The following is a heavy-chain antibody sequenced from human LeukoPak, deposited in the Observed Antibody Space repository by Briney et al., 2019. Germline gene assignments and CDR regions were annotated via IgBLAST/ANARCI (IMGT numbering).Heavy chain of an antibody. V-gene: IGHV1-2*02. Sequence: ASVKVSCKASGYTFTGHYMHWVRQAPGQGLEWMGWINPSSGGTNYAQKFQGRVTMTRDTSISTAYMELNRLRSDDTAVYYCARDSYYGDSRSPHFDYWGQGALVTVSS. CDR2: INPSSGGT. J-gene: IGHJ4*02. D-gene: IGHD4-17*01. CDR1: GYTFTGHY. CDR3: ARDSYYGDSRSPHFDY.